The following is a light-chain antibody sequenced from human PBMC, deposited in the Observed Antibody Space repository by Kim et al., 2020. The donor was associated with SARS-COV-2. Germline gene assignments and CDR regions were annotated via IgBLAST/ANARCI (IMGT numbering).Light chain of an antibody. Sequence: SYELTQPPSVSVSPGQTATITCSGEKLGDKYVCWYQQKPGQSPVQLIFQDSNRPSGIPERFSGSNSGNTATLTISGTQAVDEADYYCQTWGTSAAVFGSGTKVTV. CDR3: QTWGTSAAV. CDR1: KLGDKY. J-gene: IGLJ1*01. CDR2: QDS. V-gene: IGLV3-1*01.